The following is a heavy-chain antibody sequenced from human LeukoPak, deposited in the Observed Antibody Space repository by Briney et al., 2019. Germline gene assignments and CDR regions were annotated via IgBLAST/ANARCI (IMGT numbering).Heavy chain of an antibody. CDR1: GGTFSSYA. J-gene: IGHJ4*02. CDR3: AREFPPYSGRLGY. D-gene: IGHD1-26*01. Sequence: GASVKVSCKASGGTFSSYAISWVRQAPGQGLEWMGGIISIFGTANYAQKFQGRVTITADESTSTAYMELSSLRSEDTAVYYCAREFPPYSGRLGYWGQGTLVTVSS. V-gene: IGHV1-69*13. CDR2: IISIFGTA.